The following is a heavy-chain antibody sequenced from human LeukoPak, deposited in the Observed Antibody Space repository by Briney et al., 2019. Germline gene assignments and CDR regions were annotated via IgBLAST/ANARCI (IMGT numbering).Heavy chain of an antibody. J-gene: IGHJ4*02. D-gene: IGHD1-26*01. Sequence: SETLSLTCTVSGGSISTYYWSWIRQPPGKELEWIGYIYNSGLANYNPSLKSRVTISVDASRNQFSLNLNSVTAADAAIYYCARHGSQYDFDYWGQGTLVTVSS. CDR2: IYNSGLA. CDR3: ARHGSQYDFDY. V-gene: IGHV4-59*08. CDR1: GGSISTYY.